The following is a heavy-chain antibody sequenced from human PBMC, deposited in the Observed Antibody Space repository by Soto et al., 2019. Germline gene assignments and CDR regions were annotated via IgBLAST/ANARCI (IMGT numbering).Heavy chain of an antibody. D-gene: IGHD1-1*01. CDR1: GYTFTSYG. V-gene: IGHV1-18*01. J-gene: IGHJ4*02. Sequence: ASVKVSCKASGYTFTSYGISWVRQAPGQGLEWMGWISAYNGNTNYAQKLQGRVTMTTDTSTSTAYMELRSLRSDDTAVYYCAREAWNDDIGSLDYWGQGTLVTVSS. CDR3: AREAWNDDIGSLDY. CDR2: ISAYNGNT.